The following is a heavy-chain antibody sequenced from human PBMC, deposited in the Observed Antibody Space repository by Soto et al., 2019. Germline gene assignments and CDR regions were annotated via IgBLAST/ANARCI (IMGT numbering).Heavy chain of an antibody. J-gene: IGHJ4*02. CDR2: ISGNVGSTT. CDR1: GITFTNYA. Sequence: EVQLLESGGGLAQPGGSLRLSCAVSGITFTNYAMGWVRQAPGKGLEWVSGISGNVGSTTHYVDSVKGRFTISRDNSKHILFLQMNSLRAEDTAVYYCAKHRGFVAGPFDSWGQGTLVIVSS. CDR3: AKHRGFVAGPFDS. D-gene: IGHD6-19*01. V-gene: IGHV3-23*01.